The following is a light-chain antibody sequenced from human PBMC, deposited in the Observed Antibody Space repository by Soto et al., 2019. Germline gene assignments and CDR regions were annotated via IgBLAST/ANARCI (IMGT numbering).Light chain of an antibody. J-gene: IGLJ2*01. Sequence: QSVLTQPASVSGSPGQSITISCTGTSTDVGTYNYVCWYQQHPGKAPKLMIFDVRSRPSGASNRSSGSNSGNTASLTISGLQAEDEADYYCSSYTTSSTVVFGGGTKVTVL. CDR2: DVR. CDR3: SSYTTSSTVV. CDR1: STDVGTYNY. V-gene: IGLV2-14*03.